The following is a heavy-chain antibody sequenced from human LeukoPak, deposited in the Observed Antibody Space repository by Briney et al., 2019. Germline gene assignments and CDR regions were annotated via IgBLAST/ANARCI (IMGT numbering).Heavy chain of an antibody. CDR3: ARDRAYGSGTPWFDP. CDR1: GFTFSSYS. V-gene: IGHV3-48*04. D-gene: IGHD3-10*01. CDR2: ISSSSSTI. Sequence: GGSLRLSCAASGFTFSSYSMNWVRQAPGKGLEWVSYISSSSSTIYYADSVKGRFTISRDNAKNSLYLQMNSLRAEDTAVYYCARDRAYGSGTPWFDPWGQGTLVTVSS. J-gene: IGHJ5*02.